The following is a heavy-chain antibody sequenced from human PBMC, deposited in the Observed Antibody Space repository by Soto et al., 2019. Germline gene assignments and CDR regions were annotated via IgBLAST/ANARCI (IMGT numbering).Heavy chain of an antibody. CDR2: IIPIFGTA. Sequence: ASVKVSCKASGGTFSSYAISWVRQAPGQGLEWMGGIIPIFGTANYAQKFQGRVTITADESTSTAYMELSSLRSEDTAVYYCAREVVGSTVIFDYWGQGTLVTVSS. CDR1: GGTFSSYA. D-gene: IGHD1-26*01. CDR3: AREVVGSTVIFDY. J-gene: IGHJ4*02. V-gene: IGHV1-69*13.